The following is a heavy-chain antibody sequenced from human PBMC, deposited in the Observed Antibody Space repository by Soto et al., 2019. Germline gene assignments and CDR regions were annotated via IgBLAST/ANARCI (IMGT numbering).Heavy chain of an antibody. CDR3: XXENPPSLN. V-gene: IGHV1-18*01. D-gene: IGHD2-2*01. Sequence: QVQLVQSGAEVKKPGASVKVSCKASGYTFTSYGISWVRQAPGQGLEWMGWISAYNGNTNYAQKLQGRVTMTTDTSXXXXXXXXXXXRSDXTAXXXXXXENPPSLNWGQGTLVTVSS. CDR1: GYTFTSYG. J-gene: IGHJ4*02. CDR2: ISAYNGNT.